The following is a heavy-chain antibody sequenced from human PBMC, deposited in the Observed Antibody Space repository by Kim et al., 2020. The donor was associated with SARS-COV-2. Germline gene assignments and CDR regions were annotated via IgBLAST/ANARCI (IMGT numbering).Heavy chain of an antibody. CDR3: AKEARSITILFVAFDI. J-gene: IGHJ3*02. D-gene: IGHD3-9*01. V-gene: IGHV3-30*18. CDR1: GFTFSSYG. Sequence: GGSLRLSCAASGFTFSSYGMHWVRQAPGKGLEWVAVISYDGSNKYYADSVKGRFTISRDNSKNTLYLQMNSLRAEDTAVYYCAKEARSITILFVAFDIWG. CDR2: ISYDGSNK.